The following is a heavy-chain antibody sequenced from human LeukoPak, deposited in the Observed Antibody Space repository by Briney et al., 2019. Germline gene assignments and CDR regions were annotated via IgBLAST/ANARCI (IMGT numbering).Heavy chain of an antibody. D-gene: IGHD6-19*01. J-gene: IGHJ3*01. Sequence: SETLSLTCAVSEMSFSAYYWNWIRQSPGKGLEWIGEINYGGSTKYTPSLEGRGTILIDTSKNQFSLKLTSVAAADTAVYYCARGFPPGSGSRGSHAFDVWGQGTMVTVSS. CDR3: ARGFPPGSGSRGSHAFDV. CDR2: INYGGST. V-gene: IGHV4-34*01. CDR1: EMSFSAYY.